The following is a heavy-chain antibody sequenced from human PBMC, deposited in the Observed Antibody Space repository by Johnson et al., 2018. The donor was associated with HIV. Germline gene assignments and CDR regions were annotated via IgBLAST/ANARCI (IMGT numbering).Heavy chain of an antibody. D-gene: IGHD1-14*01. CDR1: GFTFSSYP. Sequence: QVQLVESGGGVVQPGRSLRLSCAASGFTFSSYPMHWVRQAPGTGLEWVAFIRYDGSNKYYADSVKGRFTISRDNSKNTLYLQMNSLRAEDTAVYYCARAGKTVTFDIWGQGTMVTVSS. CDR3: ARAGKTVTFDI. CDR2: IRYDGSNK. V-gene: IGHV3-33*08. J-gene: IGHJ3*02.